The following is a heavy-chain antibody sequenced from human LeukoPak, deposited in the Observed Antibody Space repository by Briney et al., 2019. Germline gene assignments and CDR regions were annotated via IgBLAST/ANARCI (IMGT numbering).Heavy chain of an antibody. CDR3: ARDSGVWGSYRTSAFDI. V-gene: IGHV1-69*05. CDR1: GGTFSSYA. Sequence: ASVKVSCKAPGGTFSSYAISWVRQAPGQGLEWMGGIIPIFGTANYAQKFQGRVTITTDESASTAYMELSSLRSEDTAVYYCARDSGVWGSYRTSAFDIWGQGTMVTVSS. CDR2: IIPIFGTA. J-gene: IGHJ3*02. D-gene: IGHD3-16*02.